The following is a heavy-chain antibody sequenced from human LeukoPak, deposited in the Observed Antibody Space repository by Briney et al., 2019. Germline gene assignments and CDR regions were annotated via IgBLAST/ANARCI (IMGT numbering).Heavy chain of an antibody. CDR3: SASRPHYGDYYGLDV. D-gene: IGHD4/OR15-4a*01. Sequence: GGSLRLSCAASGFTFSNAWMSWVRQAPGKGLEWVAVISYDGSHKYSADSVKGRFTISRDNSKNTLYLQMNSLRTEDTAVYFCSASRPHYGDYYGLDVWGHGTTVTVSS. CDR2: ISYDGSHK. CDR1: GFTFSNAW. V-gene: IGHV3-30*03. J-gene: IGHJ6*02.